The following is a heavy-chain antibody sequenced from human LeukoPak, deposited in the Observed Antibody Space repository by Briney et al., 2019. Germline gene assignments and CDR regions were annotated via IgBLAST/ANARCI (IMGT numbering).Heavy chain of an antibody. Sequence: SETLSLTCAVSGGSICSGGYSWSWIRQPPGKGLEWIGYIYHSGSTYYNPSLKSRVTISVDTSKNQFSLKLSSVTAADTAVYYCARDRRTGDPYAFDIWGQGTMVTVSS. V-gene: IGHV4-30-2*01. J-gene: IGHJ3*02. CDR3: ARDRRTGDPYAFDI. CDR2: IYHSGST. D-gene: IGHD7-27*01. CDR1: GGSICSGGYS.